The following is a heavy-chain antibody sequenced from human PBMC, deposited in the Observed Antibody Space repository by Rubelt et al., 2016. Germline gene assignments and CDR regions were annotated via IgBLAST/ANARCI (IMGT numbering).Heavy chain of an antibody. CDR2: VYYSGST. D-gene: IGHD3-16*01. CDR1: VDPISRGSFF. V-gene: IGHV4-39*06. Sequence: RPQLQESGPGQVKSSGTLSLTCTVSVDPISRGSFFWGWIRQPPGKGLEWIGSVYYSGSTSYNPSLKSRVTISVATSKNQFSLKLCAVTAAETAVYYGARERGSDGMDVWGQGTTVTVSS. CDR3: ARERGSDGMDV. J-gene: IGHJ6*02.